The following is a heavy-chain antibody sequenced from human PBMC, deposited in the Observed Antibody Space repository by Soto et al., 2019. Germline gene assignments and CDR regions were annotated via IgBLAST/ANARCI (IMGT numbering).Heavy chain of an antibody. CDR2: VSSYNGNT. Sequence: ASVKVSCKTSGYTFTDHGIDWVRQAPGQVLEWVGWVSSYNGNTNYAYNLKDRVIMTTDASTSTAYMELRGLRSDDTAVYYCAREVEGSYSPADFWGQGTPVTVSS. CDR1: GYTFTDHG. J-gene: IGHJ4*02. V-gene: IGHV1-18*01. D-gene: IGHD3-10*01. CDR3: AREVEGSYSPADF.